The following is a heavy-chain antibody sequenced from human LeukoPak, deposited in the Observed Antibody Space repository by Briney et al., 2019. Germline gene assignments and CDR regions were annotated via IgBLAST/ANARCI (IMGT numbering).Heavy chain of an antibody. CDR2: ISGYNGNA. Sequence: ASVKVSCKASGYTFTNYRLSWVRQAPGQGLEWMGWISGYNGNATYTQKLQGGVIMTTDTYTTTAYMYLRSLRSDGTAVYYCARDAGYCSSETCYDDAFDIWGQGTMVTVSS. J-gene: IGHJ3*02. CDR1: GYTFTNYR. CDR3: ARDAGYCSSETCYDDAFDI. D-gene: IGHD2-2*01. V-gene: IGHV1-18*01.